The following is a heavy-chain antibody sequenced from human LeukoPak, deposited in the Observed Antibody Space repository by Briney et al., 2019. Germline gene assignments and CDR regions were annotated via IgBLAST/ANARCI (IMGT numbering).Heavy chain of an antibody. V-gene: IGHV4-59*01. CDR3: ARRRYYYDSSGYYYQP. D-gene: IGHD3-22*01. J-gene: IGHJ5*02. CDR1: GASISSYY. CDR2: IYYSGST. Sequence: SETVSLTCTVSGASISSYYWSWIRQPPGKGLEWIGYIYYSGSTNYNPSLKSRVTISVDTSKNQFSLRLSSVTAADTAVYYCARRRYYYDSSGYYYQPWGQGTLVTVSS.